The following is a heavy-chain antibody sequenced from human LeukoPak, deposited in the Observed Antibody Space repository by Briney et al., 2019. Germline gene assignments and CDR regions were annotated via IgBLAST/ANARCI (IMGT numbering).Heavy chain of an antibody. Sequence: ASVKVSCKASGGTFSSYAISWVRQAPGQGLEWMGGIIPIFGTANYAQKFQGRVTITTDESTSTAYMELSSLRSEDTAVYYCARGGARSYYYYYMDVWGKGTTVTVSS. J-gene: IGHJ6*03. CDR1: GGTFSSYA. CDR3: ARGGARSYYYYYMDV. D-gene: IGHD2-15*01. V-gene: IGHV1-69*05. CDR2: IIPIFGTA.